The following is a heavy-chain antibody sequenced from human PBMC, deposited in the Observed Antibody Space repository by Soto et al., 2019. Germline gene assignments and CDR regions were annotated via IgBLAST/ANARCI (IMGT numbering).Heavy chain of an antibody. D-gene: IGHD1-1*01. V-gene: IGHV5-51*01. J-gene: IGHJ6*02. Sequence: GESLKISCKGSVYSFTSDWIGWVRQMPGKGLEWMGIIYPGDSDTRYSPSFQGQVTISADKSISTAYLQWSSLKASDTAMYYCARHGNRDYYYYCMDVWGQGTTVTVSS. CDR1: VYSFTSDW. CDR3: ARHGNRDYYYYCMDV. CDR2: IYPGDSDT.